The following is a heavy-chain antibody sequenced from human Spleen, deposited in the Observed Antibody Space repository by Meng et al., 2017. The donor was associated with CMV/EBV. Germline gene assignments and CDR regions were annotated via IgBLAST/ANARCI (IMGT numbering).Heavy chain of an antibody. V-gene: IGHV4-39*01. CDR1: GGSISSSSYY. D-gene: IGHD3-16*01. CDR2: IYYSGST. Sequence: ESLKISCTVSGGSISSSSYYWGWIRQPPGKGLEWIGSIYYSGSTYYNPSLKSRVTISVDTSKNQFSLKLSSVTAADTAVYYCARHGGYYYYGMDVWGQGTTVTVSS. CDR3: ARHGGYYYYGMDV. J-gene: IGHJ6*02.